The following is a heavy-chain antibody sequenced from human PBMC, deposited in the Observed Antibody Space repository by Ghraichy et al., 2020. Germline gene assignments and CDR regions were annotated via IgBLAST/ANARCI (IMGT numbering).Heavy chain of an antibody. CDR3: AREVVGSGSYFVRYYGMDV. CDR2: ISSSSSYI. V-gene: IGHV3-21*01. D-gene: IGHD3-10*01. CDR1: GFTFSSYS. J-gene: IGHJ6*02. Sequence: GSLRLSCAASGFTFSSYSMNWVRQAPGKGLEWVSSISSSSSYIYYADSVKGRFTISRDNAKNSLYLQMNSLRAEDTAVYYCAREVVGSGSYFVRYYGMDVWGQGTTVTVSS.